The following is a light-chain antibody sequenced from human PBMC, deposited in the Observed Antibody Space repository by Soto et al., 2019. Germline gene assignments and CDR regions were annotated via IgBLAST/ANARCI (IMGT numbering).Light chain of an antibody. V-gene: IGKV1-5*01. CDR1: QTISIW. Sequence: DIQMTQSPSTLSASVGDRVTITCRARQTISIWLAWYQQKPGKAPKLLIYDASILESGVPSRFSGSGSGTEFTLTISSLQPDDFATYYCQLYNSYRTFGQGTKVDIK. CDR2: DAS. CDR3: QLYNSYRT. J-gene: IGKJ1*01.